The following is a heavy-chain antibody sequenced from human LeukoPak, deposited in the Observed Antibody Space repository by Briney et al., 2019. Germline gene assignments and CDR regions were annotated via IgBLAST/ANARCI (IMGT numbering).Heavy chain of an antibody. CDR1: GLTVNSNY. Sequence: PGGPLRLSYAPSGLTVNSNYLSWVPQAPGKGLEWVSAIYSGGSTYYADSVKGRFTISRDNSKNTLYLQMNSLRAEDTAVYYCARDRRDGYNFPSGMDVWGQGTTVTVSS. D-gene: IGHD5-24*01. V-gene: IGHV3-53*01. J-gene: IGHJ6*02. CDR3: ARDRRDGYNFPSGMDV. CDR2: IYSGGST.